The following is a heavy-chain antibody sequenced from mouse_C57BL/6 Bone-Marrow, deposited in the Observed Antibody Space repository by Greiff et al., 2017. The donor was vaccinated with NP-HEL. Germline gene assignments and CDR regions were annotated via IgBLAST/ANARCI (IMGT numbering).Heavy chain of an antibody. CDR3: AKFITSVVAPSWYAMDY. V-gene: IGHV1-81*01. D-gene: IGHD1-1*01. J-gene: IGHJ4*01. Sequence: QVQLQQSGAELARPGASVKLSCKASGYTFTSYGISWVKQRTGQGLEWIGEIYPRCGNTYYNEKFKGKATLTADKSSSTAYMELRSLTSEDSAVYFCAKFITSVVAPSWYAMDYWGQGTSVTVSS. CDR1: GYTFTSYG. CDR2: IYPRCGNT.